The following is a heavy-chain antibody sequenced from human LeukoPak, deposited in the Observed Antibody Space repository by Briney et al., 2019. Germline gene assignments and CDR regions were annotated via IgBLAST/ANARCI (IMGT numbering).Heavy chain of an antibody. CDR1: GFTFSDYY. Sequence: PGGSLRLSCAASGFTFSDYYMSWVRQAPGKGLEWVSYISSSSSYTNYADSVKGRFTISRDNAKNSLYLQMNSLRAEDTAVYFCAKQSLYDSSGHFHYWGQGTLVTVSS. CDR3: AKQSLYDSSGHFHY. D-gene: IGHD3-22*01. J-gene: IGHJ4*02. CDR2: ISSSSSYT. V-gene: IGHV3-11*03.